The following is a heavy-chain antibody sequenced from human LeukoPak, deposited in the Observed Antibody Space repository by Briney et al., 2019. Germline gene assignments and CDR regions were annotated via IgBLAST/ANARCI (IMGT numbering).Heavy chain of an antibody. D-gene: IGHD2-15*01. CDR3: AREGARYCSGGSCYRNLNY. CDR2: ISAYNGNT. CDR1: GYTFTSYG. J-gene: IGHJ4*02. Sequence: ASVKVSCKASGYTFTSYGISWVRQAPGQGLEWMGWISAYNGNTNYAQKLQGRVTMTTDTSTSTAYMELGSLRSDDTAVYYCAREGARYCSGGSCYRNLNYWGQGTLVTVSS. V-gene: IGHV1-18*01.